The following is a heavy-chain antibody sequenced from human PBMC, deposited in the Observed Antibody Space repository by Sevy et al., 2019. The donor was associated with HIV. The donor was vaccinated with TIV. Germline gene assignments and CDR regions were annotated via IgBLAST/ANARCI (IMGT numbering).Heavy chain of an antibody. V-gene: IGHV3-7*01. J-gene: IGHJ4*02. CDR1: GFTFSSYW. CDR2: IRQDGSAR. Sequence: GGSLRLSCVASGFTFSSYWMSWVRQAPGKGLEWVANIRQDGSARYYVDSVKGRFTISRDNAKNSLYLQMNSLGVDDSGLYYCVKQDGEESLLHYWGQGTLVTVSS. CDR3: VKQDGEESLLHY. D-gene: IGHD2-15*01.